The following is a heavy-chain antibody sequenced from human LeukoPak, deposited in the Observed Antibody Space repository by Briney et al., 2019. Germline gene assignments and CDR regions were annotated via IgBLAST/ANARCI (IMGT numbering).Heavy chain of an antibody. CDR2: ISSSSSYI. Sequence: PGGSLRLSCAASGFTLSDCGMHWVRLAPGKGLEWVSSISSSSSYIYYADSVKGRFTISRDNAKSSLYLQMNSLRAEDTAVYYCASPNYYGSGPSDLWGRGTLVTVSS. CDR3: ASPNYYGSGPSDL. CDR1: GFTLSDCG. V-gene: IGHV3-21*01. D-gene: IGHD3-10*01. J-gene: IGHJ2*01.